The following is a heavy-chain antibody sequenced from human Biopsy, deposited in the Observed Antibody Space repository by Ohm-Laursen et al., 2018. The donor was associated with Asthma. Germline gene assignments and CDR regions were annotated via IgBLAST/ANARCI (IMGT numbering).Heavy chain of an antibody. Sequence: SETLSLTCTVTGGSVTSATFHWSWIRQAPGKGLEWIGFINYSGSANYNPSLSSRLTLSVDTSKNQFSLRLTSVTAADTAVYYCARGSSSRLPQWELLVSGGKRAHSYYGMDVWGQGTTVTVSS. V-gene: IGHV4-61*01. CDR3: ARGSSSRLPQWELLVSGGKRAHSYYGMDV. D-gene: IGHD1-26*01. J-gene: IGHJ6*02. CDR1: GGSVTSATFH. CDR2: INYSGSA.